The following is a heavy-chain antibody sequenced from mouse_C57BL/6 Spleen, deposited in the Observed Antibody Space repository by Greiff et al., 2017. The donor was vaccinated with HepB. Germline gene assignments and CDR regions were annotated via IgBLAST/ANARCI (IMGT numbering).Heavy chain of an antibody. CDR1: GFTFSDYY. CDR2: INYDGSST. CDR3: ARDRGNWDVFDY. V-gene: IGHV5-16*01. J-gene: IGHJ2*01. D-gene: IGHD4-1*01. Sequence: EVKLVESEGGLVQPGRSMKLSCTASGFTFSDYYMAWVRQVPEKGLEWVANINYDGSSTYYLDSLKSRFIISRDNAKNILYLQMSSLKSEDTATYYCARDRGNWDVFDYWGQGTTLTVSS.